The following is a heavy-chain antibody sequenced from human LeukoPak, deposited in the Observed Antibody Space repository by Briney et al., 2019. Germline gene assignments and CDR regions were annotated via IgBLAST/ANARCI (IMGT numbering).Heavy chain of an antibody. J-gene: IGHJ4*02. CDR2: ISWNSGSI. CDR1: GFTLDDYA. V-gene: IGHV3-9*01. Sequence: PGGSLRLSCAASGFTLDDYAMHWVRQAPGKGLEWVSGISWNSGSIDYADSVKGRFTISRDNAKNSLYLQMNSLRAEDTALYYCAKDARTTVTTFLSPFDYWGQGTLVTVSS. CDR3: AKDARTTVTTFLSPFDY. D-gene: IGHD4-17*01.